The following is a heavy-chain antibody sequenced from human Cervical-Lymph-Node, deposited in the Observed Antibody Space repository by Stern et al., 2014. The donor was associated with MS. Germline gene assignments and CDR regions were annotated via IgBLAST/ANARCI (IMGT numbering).Heavy chain of an antibody. Sequence: VQLVESGAEVKKPGASVKVSCKASGYTFTSYVINWVRQATGQGLEWMGWMNPNSGDTGFAQKFQGRVTMTRNTSISTAYMELSSLRSEDTAVYYCASSTSSAHYYYYGMDVWGQGTTVTVSS. CDR3: ASSTSSAHYYYYGMDV. D-gene: IGHD6-19*01. CDR1: GYTFTSYV. J-gene: IGHJ6*02. CDR2: MNPNSGDT. V-gene: IGHV1-8*01.